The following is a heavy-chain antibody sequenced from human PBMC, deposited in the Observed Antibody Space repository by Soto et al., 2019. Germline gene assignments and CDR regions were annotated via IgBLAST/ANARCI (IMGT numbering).Heavy chain of an antibody. V-gene: IGHV1-8*01. CDR2: MNPNSGNT. Sequence: QVQLVQSGAEVKKPGASVKVSCKASGYTFTSYDINWVRQATGQGLEWLRWMNPNSGNTGYAQKFQGRVTMTRNTYISKAYMQLSSLRSEDTAVYYCARRAAETLNWFDPWGLGTLVTVSS. D-gene: IGHD6-13*01. CDR3: ARRAAETLNWFDP. J-gene: IGHJ5*02. CDR1: GYTFTSYD.